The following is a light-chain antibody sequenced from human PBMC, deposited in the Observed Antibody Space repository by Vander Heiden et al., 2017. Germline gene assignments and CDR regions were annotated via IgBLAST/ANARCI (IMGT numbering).Light chain of an antibody. CDR3: LLSFSGGRGV. CDR2: ETT. Sequence: HAAVTHEPPLTVSPGGTVTLTCGVTSGGVTTGNHAYWFQQKPGQAPKTLISETTTKHSWTPARFSGSHLGGKAALTLSGAQPEDEADYYCLLSFSGGRGVFGGGTKLTV. J-gene: IGLJ3*02. V-gene: IGLV7-46*01. CDR1: SGGVTTGNH.